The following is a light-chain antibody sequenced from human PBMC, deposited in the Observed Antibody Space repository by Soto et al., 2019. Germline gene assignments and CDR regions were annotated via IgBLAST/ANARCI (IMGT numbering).Light chain of an antibody. CDR3: QSYASSLSGYV. J-gene: IGLJ1*01. V-gene: IGLV1-40*01. CDR1: SSNIGAGYD. CDR2: GNS. Sequence: QSVLTQPPSVSGAPGQRVTISCTGSSSNIGAGYDVHGYQQLPGTAPKLLIYGNSNRPTGDPDRFSGSNSGTSASLAITGLQCEDEAGYYCQSYASSLSGYVFGTGTKLTVL.